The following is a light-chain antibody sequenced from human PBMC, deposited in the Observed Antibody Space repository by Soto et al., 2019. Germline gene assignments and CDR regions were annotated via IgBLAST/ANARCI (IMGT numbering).Light chain of an antibody. CDR2: DAS. J-gene: IGKJ1*01. CDR1: QGIRSY. CDR3: QQYNDYWT. Sequence: AIQLTQSPSSLSASVGDRVTITCRASQGIRSYLTWYQQKPGKAPKLLIYDASSLESGVPSRFSGSGSGTEFTLTISSLQPDDFATYYCQQYNDYWTFGQGTKVDIK. V-gene: IGKV1D-13*01.